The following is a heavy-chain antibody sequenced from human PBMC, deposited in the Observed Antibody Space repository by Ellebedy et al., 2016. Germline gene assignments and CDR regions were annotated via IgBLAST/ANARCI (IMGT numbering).Heavy chain of an antibody. Sequence: GSLRLSCAASGFTFSDYHMDWVRQPPGKGLEWVAYMSTGGTISYNPSLKSRVTISLDTSKNHCSLKVTSVTAADTAIYYCAGHADHGWFALDYWGQGTLVTVSS. J-gene: IGHJ4*02. CDR2: MSTGGTI. CDR3: AGHADHGWFALDY. CDR1: GFTFSDYH. D-gene: IGHD6-19*01. V-gene: IGHV4-59*08.